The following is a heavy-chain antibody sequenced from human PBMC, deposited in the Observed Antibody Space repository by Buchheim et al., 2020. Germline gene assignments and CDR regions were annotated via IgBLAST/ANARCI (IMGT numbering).Heavy chain of an antibody. Sequence: QVQLQQWGAGLLKPSETLSLTCAVYGGSFSGYYWSWIRQPPGKGLEWIGEINHSGSTNYNPSLKSRVTISVDTSKNQFSLTLSSVTAADTAVYYCARESLGLWFRELYFDYWGQGTL. CDR3: ARESLGLWFRELYFDY. V-gene: IGHV4-34*01. J-gene: IGHJ4*02. D-gene: IGHD3-10*01. CDR1: GGSFSGYY. CDR2: INHSGST.